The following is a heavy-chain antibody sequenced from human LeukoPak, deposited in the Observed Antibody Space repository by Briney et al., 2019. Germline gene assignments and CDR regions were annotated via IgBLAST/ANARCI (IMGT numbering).Heavy chain of an antibody. D-gene: IGHD3-3*01. CDR3: ARASEDYDFSSEETRFDY. Sequence: ASVKVSCKASGYTFTGYCMHWVRQAPGQGLEWMGRINPNTGGTNYAQNFQGRVTMTRDTSISTAYMEVRRLRSDDTAVYYCARASEDYDFSSEETRFDYWGQGALVTVSS. V-gene: IGHV1-2*06. CDR2: INPNTGGT. CDR1: GYTFTGYC. J-gene: IGHJ4*02.